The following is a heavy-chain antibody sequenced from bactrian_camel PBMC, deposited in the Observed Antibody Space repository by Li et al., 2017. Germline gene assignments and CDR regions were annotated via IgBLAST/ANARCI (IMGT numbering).Heavy chain of an antibody. V-gene: IGHV3S32*01. CDR1: GSTFGSND. D-gene: IGHD6*01. CDR3: VVGPDGGSWYGTGY. CDR2: IYTADGST. J-gene: IGHJ4*01. Sequence: VQLVESGGASVQPGGSLRLSCADSGSTFGSNDMSWVRQAPGKEREGVAAIYTADGSTYYADSVKGRFTISRDNAKNALYLRLNVLKTEDTAMYYCVVGPDGGSWYGTGYWGQGTQVTVS.